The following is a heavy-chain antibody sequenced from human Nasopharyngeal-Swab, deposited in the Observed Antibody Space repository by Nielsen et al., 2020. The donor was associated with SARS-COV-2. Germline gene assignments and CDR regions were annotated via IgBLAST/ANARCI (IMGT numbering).Heavy chain of an antibody. V-gene: IGHV3-21*01. CDR1: GFTFSSYA. CDR2: ISSSSSYI. Sequence: GESLKISCAASGFTFSSYAMSWVRQAPGKGLEWVSSISSSSSYIYYADSVKGRFTISRDNAKNSLYLQMNSLRAEDTAVYYCASDYGGNQPIFDYWGQGTLVTVSS. D-gene: IGHD4-23*01. J-gene: IGHJ4*02. CDR3: ASDYGGNQPIFDY.